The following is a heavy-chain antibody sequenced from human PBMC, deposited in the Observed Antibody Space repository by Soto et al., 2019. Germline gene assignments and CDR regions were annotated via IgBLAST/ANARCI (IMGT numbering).Heavy chain of an antibody. CDR3: ARGNYGGFDY. Sequence: PGGSLRLSCAASGFTFSYYWMHWVRQTPEKGLVWVARIYSGGSATTYADSVKGRSTISRDNSKNTLYLQMNSLRADDTAVYYCARGNYGGFDYWGQGTLVTVSS. CDR1: GFTFSYYW. V-gene: IGHV3-74*03. CDR2: IYSGGSAT. D-gene: IGHD4-17*01. J-gene: IGHJ4*02.